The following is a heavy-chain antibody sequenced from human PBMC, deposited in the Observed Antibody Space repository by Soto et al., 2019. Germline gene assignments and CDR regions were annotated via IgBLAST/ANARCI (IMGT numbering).Heavy chain of an antibody. Sequence: ASVKVSCKASGYTSTGYYMHWVRQAPGQGLEWMGWINPNSGGTNYAQKFQGRVTMTRDTSISTAYMELSRLRSDDTAVYYCARGGVAATRDYYYGMDVWGQGTTVTVSS. J-gene: IGHJ6*02. CDR2: INPNSGGT. V-gene: IGHV1-2*02. CDR3: ARGGVAATRDYYYGMDV. D-gene: IGHD2-15*01. CDR1: GYTSTGYY.